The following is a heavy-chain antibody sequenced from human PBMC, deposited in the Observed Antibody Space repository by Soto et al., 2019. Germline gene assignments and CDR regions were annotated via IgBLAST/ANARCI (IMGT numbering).Heavy chain of an antibody. D-gene: IGHD6-6*01. CDR2: TGLNGRTT. CDR3: ATVHSTSRSFDY. Sequence: LRLSCAASGFTFSMSAMTWVRQAPGKGLEWVSTTGLNGRTTYYADSVKGRFTVSRDNSKNTLDLHMSSLRAEDTAVYYCATVHSTSRSFDYWGQGTLVTVSS. V-gene: IGHV3-23*01. CDR1: GFTFSMSA. J-gene: IGHJ4*02.